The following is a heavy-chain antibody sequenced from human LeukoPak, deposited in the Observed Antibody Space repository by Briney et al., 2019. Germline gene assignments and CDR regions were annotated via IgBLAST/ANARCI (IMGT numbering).Heavy chain of an antibody. J-gene: IGHJ5*02. CDR2: ISFSSTYI. V-gene: IGHV3-21*01. D-gene: IGHD2-2*01. CDR3: AGADCSSSTCYLRRSWFDP. CDR1: GFSFSGHD. Sequence: GGSLRLSCAASGFSFSGHDMNWVRQAPGKGLEWVSSISFSSTYIYYADSVRGRFTISRDNAKNSLYLQMNSLRVEDTAVYYCAGADCSSSTCYLRRSWFDPWGQGTLVTVSS.